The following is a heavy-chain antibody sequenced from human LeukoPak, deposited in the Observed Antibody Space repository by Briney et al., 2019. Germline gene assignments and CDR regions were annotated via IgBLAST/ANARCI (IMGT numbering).Heavy chain of an antibody. CDR2: ISAYNGNT. CDR1: GYTFTSYG. D-gene: IGHD1-26*01. J-gene: IGHJ4*02. V-gene: IGHV1-18*01. Sequence: GASVKVSCKASGYTFTSYGITWVRQAPGQGLEWMGWISAYNGNTNYAQKLQGRVTMTTDTSTSTAYMELRSLRSDDTAVYYCARDGSGSYSLDFDYWGQGTLVTVSS. CDR3: ARDGSGSYSLDFDY.